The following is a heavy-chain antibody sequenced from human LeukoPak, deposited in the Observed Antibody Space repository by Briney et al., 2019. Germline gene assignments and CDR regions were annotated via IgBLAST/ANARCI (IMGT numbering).Heavy chain of an antibody. V-gene: IGHV3-23*01. CDR1: GFTFSNYV. D-gene: IGHD6-19*01. Sequence: GGSLRLSCAASGFTFSNYVMNWVRQAPGKGLEWVSGISGSDNSVYYADSVKGRFTISRDNSKNTLYLQMNSLRAEDTAVYYCAKDYSSISGWFCFDYWGQGTLVTVSS. J-gene: IGHJ4*02. CDR3: AKDYSSISGWFCFDY. CDR2: ISGSDNSV.